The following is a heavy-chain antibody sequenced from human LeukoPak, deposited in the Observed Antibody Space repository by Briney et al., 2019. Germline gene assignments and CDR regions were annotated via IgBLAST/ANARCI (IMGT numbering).Heavy chain of an antibody. CDR3: ARDRSFDY. CDR2: IYYSGST. Sequence: SETLSLTCTVSGGSISSSSYYWGWIRQPPGKGLEWIGSIYYSGSTYYNPSLKSRVTISVDTSKNQFSLKLSSVTAADTAVYYCARDRSFDYWGQGTLVTVS. D-gene: IGHD3-10*01. J-gene: IGHJ4*02. CDR1: GGSISSSSYY. V-gene: IGHV4-39*07.